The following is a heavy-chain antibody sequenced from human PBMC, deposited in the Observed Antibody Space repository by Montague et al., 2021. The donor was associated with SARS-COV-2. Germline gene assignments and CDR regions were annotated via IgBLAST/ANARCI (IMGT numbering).Heavy chain of an antibody. CDR3: ARHYYGSGSYYLGEFDY. V-gene: IGHV4-39*01. CDR1: GGSISSSSYY. D-gene: IGHD3-10*01. CDR2: IYYSGST. J-gene: IGHJ4*02. Sequence: SETLSLTCTVSGGSISSSSYYWGWIRQPPGKGLEWIGSIYYSGSTYYNPPLKSRVTISVDTSKNQLTLKLSSVTAADTAVYYCARHYYGSGSYYLGEFDYWGQGTLVTVSS.